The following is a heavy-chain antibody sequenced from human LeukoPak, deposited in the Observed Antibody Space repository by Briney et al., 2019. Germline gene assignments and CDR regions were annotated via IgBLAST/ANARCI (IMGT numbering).Heavy chain of an antibody. CDR2: IYPGDSDT. CDR3: ARLITDYYYYMDV. V-gene: IGHV5-51*01. CDR1: GYTFTRYW. J-gene: IGHJ6*03. D-gene: IGHD3-16*01. Sequence: GESLKISCQGSGYTFTRYWIGWVRQMPGKGLEWMGIIYPGDSDTTYSPSFQGQVTISADMSISTAHLQWSSLKASDTAMYYCARLITDYYYYMDVWGKGTTVTVSS.